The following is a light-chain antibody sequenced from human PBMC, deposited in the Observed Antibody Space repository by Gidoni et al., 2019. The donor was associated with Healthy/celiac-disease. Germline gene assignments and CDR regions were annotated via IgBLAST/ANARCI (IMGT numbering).Light chain of an antibody. J-gene: IGLJ2*01. CDR2: EGS. CDR3: CSYAGSSTFGV. Sequence: QSALNQPASVSGSPGQSSTISCTGTSSDVGSYNLVSWYQQHPGKAPKLMIYEGSKRPSGVSNRFSGSKSGNTASLTISGLQAEDEADYYCCSYAGSSTFGVFGGGTKLTVL. CDR1: SSDVGSYNL. V-gene: IGLV2-23*03.